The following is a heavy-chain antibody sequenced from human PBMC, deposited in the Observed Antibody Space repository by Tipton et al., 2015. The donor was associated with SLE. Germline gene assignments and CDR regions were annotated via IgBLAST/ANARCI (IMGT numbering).Heavy chain of an antibody. J-gene: IGHJ3*02. Sequence: LRLSCAVSGYSISSGYYWGWIRQPPGKGLEWFGSIYHSGSTYYNPSLKSRVTISVDTSKNQISLKLSSVTAADTAVYYCARDRSIAAAGTDAFDIWGQGTMVTVSS. CDR1: GYSISSGYY. V-gene: IGHV4-38-2*01. D-gene: IGHD6-13*01. CDR2: IYHSGST. CDR3: ARDRSIAAAGTDAFDI.